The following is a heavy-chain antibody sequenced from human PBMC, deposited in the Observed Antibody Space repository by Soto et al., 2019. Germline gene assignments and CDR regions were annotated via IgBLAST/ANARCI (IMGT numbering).Heavy chain of an antibody. CDR3: ARVSVTIFGVVMGNSYYAMDX. Sequence: PSETLSLTCAVYGGSFSDYHWSWIRQPPGTGLEWIWEINNGGRTKYNPSLKSRVTISKETSKKKVSLKLTSVNAADTAVYYCARVSVTIFGVVMGNSYYAMDXWGQGTTVTVS. D-gene: IGHD3-3*01. J-gene: IGHJ6*02. CDR2: INNGGRT. V-gene: IGHV4-34*01. CDR1: GGSFSDYH.